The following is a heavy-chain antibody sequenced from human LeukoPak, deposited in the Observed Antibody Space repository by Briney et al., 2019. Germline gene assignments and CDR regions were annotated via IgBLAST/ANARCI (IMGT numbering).Heavy chain of an antibody. CDR3: ARGDRQWLRLGDYYFDY. J-gene: IGHJ4*02. D-gene: IGHD5-12*01. Sequence: GASVTVSCKASGYTFTGYYMHWVRQAPGQGLEWMGWINPNSGGTNYAQKFQGRVTMTRDTSISTAYMELSRLRSDDTAVYYCARGDRQWLRLGDYYFDYWGQGTLVTVSS. V-gene: IGHV1-2*02. CDR2: INPNSGGT. CDR1: GYTFTGYY.